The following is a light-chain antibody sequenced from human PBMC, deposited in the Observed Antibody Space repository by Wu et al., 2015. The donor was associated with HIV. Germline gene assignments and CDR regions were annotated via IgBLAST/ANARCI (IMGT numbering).Light chain of an antibody. CDR3: QQYYSYRT. Sequence: AIQLTQSPSSLSASIGDRVTITCRASQGVNNDLAWYQHKPGTPPKLLIYDATILKSGVSSRFSGSGSGTDFTLTISCLQSEDFATYYCQQYYSYRTFGRRD. CDR1: QGVNND. J-gene: IGKJ1*01. CDR2: DAT. V-gene: IGKV1-13*02.